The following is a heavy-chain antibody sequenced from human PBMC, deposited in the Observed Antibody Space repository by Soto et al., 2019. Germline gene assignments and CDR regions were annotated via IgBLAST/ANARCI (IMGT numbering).Heavy chain of an antibody. CDR3: VRTIQPGTTTYFDY. J-gene: IGHJ4*02. CDR1: GGSISSYY. CDR2: IYYSGST. Sequence: PSETLSLTCTVSGGSISSYYWSWIRQPPGKGLEWIGYIYYSGSTNYNPSLKSRVTISVDTSKNQFSLKLSSVTAADTAVYYCVRTIQPGTTTYFDYWGQGTLVTVSS. D-gene: IGHD1-1*01. V-gene: IGHV4-59*01.